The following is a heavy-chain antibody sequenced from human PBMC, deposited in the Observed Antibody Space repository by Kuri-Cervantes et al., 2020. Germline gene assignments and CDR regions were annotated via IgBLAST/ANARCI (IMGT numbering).Heavy chain of an antibody. CDR3: TRGVVVVVPAAVYYYYYYMDV. V-gene: IGHV3-49*04. CDR2: IRSKAYGGTT. Sequence: GGSLRLSCTASGFTFGDYAMSWVRQAPGKGLEWVGFIRSKAYGGTTEYAASVKGRFTISRDDSKSIAYLQMNSLKTEDTAVYYCTRGVVVVVPAAVYYYYYYMDVWGKGTTVTVSS. CDR1: GFTFGDYA. D-gene: IGHD2-2*01. J-gene: IGHJ6*03.